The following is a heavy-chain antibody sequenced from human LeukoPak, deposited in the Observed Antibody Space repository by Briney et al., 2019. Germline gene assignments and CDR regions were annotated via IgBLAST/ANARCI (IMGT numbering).Heavy chain of an antibody. CDR1: GFTFSSYS. CDR2: ISNDGSNK. CDR3: ARDGDRSGYYPDDAFDI. J-gene: IGHJ3*02. V-gene: IGHV3-30-3*01. D-gene: IGHD3-22*01. Sequence: PGGSLRLSCAASGFTFSSYSMHWVRQAPGKGLEWVAVISNDGSNKYYAGSVKGRFTISRDNSKNALYLQMNSLKAEDTAVYYCARDGDRSGYYPDDAFDIWGQGTMVTVSS.